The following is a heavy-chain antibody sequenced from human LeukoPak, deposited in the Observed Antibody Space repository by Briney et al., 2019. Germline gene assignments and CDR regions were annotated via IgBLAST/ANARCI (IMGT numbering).Heavy chain of an antibody. D-gene: IGHD6-19*01. CDR2: IRGIAYGGTT. CDR3: TRMSIAVAVDY. Sequence: SLRLSCTASGFTFGDYAMTWVRQAPGKGLEWIGFIRGIAYGGTTEYAASVKGRFTISRDDSKSIAYLQMNSLKVEDTAVYYCTRMSIAVAVDYWGQGTLVTVSS. CDR1: GFTFGDYA. V-gene: IGHV3-49*04. J-gene: IGHJ4*02.